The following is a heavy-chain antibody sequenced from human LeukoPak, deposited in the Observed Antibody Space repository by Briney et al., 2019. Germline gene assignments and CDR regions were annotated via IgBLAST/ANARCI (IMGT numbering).Heavy chain of an antibody. J-gene: IGHJ6*03. Sequence: GGSLRLSCAVSGFTFSSYGMHWVRQAPGKGLEWVAFIRYDGSNKYYADSVKGRFTISRDNSKNTLYLQMNSLRAEDTAVYYCAKVAPRYIDYYYMDVWGKGTTVTVSS. CDR2: IRYDGSNK. D-gene: IGHD1-14*01. CDR1: GFTFSSYG. V-gene: IGHV3-30*02. CDR3: AKVAPRYIDYYYMDV.